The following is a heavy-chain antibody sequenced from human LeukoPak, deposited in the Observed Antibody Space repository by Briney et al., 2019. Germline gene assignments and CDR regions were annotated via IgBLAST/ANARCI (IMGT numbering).Heavy chain of an antibody. J-gene: IGHJ4*02. D-gene: IGHD3-22*01. CDR1: GFTFSSYW. CDR2: IKQDGSEK. Sequence: GSLRLSCAASGFTFSSYWMSWVRQAPGKGLEWVANIKQDGSEKYYVDSVKGRFTISRDNAKNSLYLQMSSLRADDTAVYYCAKSGSSGYPDDYWGRGTLVTVSS. CDR3: AKSGSSGYPDDY. V-gene: IGHV3-7*01.